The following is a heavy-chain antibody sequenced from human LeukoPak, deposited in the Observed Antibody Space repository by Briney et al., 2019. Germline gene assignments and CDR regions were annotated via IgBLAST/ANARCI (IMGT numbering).Heavy chain of an antibody. Sequence: GGSLRLSCAASGFTFSSYSMNWVRQAPGKGLEWVSSISSSSSYIYYADSVKGRFTISRDNSKNTLYLQMNSLRAEDTAVYYCAKAKCSSTSCYGNWYFDLWGRGTLVTVSS. CDR1: GFTFSSYS. CDR3: AKAKCSSTSCYGNWYFDL. V-gene: IGHV3-21*04. J-gene: IGHJ2*01. CDR2: ISSSSSYI. D-gene: IGHD2-2*01.